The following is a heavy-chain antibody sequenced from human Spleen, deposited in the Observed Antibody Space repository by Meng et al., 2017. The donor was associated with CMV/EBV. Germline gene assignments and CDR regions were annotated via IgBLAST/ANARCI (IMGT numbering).Heavy chain of an antibody. CDR2: ISWNSGNI. Sequence: SLKISCAASGFTFDDFAMHWVRQVPGRGLEWVSGISWNSGNIGYGGSVKGRFTVSRDNADNSLYLQMSSLRAEDTATYYCARGAYTVTSFAEGRFDPWGQGILVTVSS. J-gene: IGHJ5*02. CDR3: ARGAYTVTSFAEGRFDP. CDR1: GFTFDDFA. V-gene: IGHV3-9*01. D-gene: IGHD4-11*01.